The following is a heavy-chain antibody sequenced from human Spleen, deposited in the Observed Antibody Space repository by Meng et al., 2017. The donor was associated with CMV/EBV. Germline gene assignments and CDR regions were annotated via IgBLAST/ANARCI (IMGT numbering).Heavy chain of an antibody. CDR3: AKDSAGWRWLQLQGDYYFDS. CDR1: FNKYG. J-gene: IGHJ4*02. V-gene: IGHV3-33*06. CDR2: IWYDGSNK. D-gene: IGHD5-24*01. Sequence: FNKYGMHWVRQAPGKGLEWVAVIWYDGSNKYYADSVKGRFTISRDNSKNTVHLQMNSLRAEDTAEYYCAKDSAGWRWLQLQGDYYFDSWGQGTLVTVSS.